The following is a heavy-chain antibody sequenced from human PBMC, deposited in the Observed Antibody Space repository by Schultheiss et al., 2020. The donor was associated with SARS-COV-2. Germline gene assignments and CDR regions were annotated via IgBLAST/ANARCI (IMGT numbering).Heavy chain of an antibody. D-gene: IGHD3-22*01. CDR3: VLPYYYDSSGYYR. CDR2: ISGSGGST. V-gene: IGHV3-23*01. J-gene: IGHJ5*02. Sequence: GGSLRLSCTASGFTFGDYAMSWVRQAPGKGLEWVSAISGSGGSTYYADSVKGRFTISRDNSKNTLYLQMNSLRAEDTAVYYCVLPYYYDSSGYYRWGQGTLVTVSS. CDR1: GFTFGDYA.